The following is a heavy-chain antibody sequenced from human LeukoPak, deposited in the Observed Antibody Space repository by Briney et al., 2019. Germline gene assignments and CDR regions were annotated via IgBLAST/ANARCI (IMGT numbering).Heavy chain of an antibody. CDR3: ARGSIAAAGNWFDP. CDR1: GGSISSGGYY. CDR2: IYYSGGT. V-gene: IGHV4-31*03. D-gene: IGHD6-13*01. Sequence: SETLSLTCTVSGGSISSGGYYWSWIRQHPGKGLEWIGYIYYSGGTYYNPSLKSRVTISVDTSKNQFSLKLSSVTAADTAVYYCARGSIAAAGNWFDPWGQGTLVTVSS. J-gene: IGHJ5*02.